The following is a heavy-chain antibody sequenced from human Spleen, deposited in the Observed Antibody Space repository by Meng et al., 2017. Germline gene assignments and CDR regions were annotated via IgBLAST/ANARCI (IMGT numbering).Heavy chain of an antibody. Sequence: QVQLRESGPALVKPSETLSLTCAVSGDSITNHNWWAWVRQPPGKGLEWIGEIPHRGSSAYNPSLKGRVTISVDKSKNQFSLNLSSVTAADTAVYYCARAEGNWNFVYWGQGTLVTVSS. CDR3: ARAEGNWNFVY. CDR2: IPHRGSS. V-gene: IGHV4-4*02. CDR1: GDSITNHNW. J-gene: IGHJ4*02. D-gene: IGHD1-20*01.